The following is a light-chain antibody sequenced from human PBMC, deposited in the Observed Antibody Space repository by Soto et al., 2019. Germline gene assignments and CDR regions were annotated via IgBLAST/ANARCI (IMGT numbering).Light chain of an antibody. CDR3: SSYRSSSTLYV. CDR1: SSDVGGYNY. Sequence: QSALTQHASVSGSRGQSITISCTGTSSDVGGYNYVSWYQQYPDKAPKLMIYEVSNRPSGVSNRFSGSKSGNTASLTISGLQAEDEADYYCSSYRSSSTLYVFGTGTKVTVL. J-gene: IGLJ1*01. V-gene: IGLV2-14*01. CDR2: EVS.